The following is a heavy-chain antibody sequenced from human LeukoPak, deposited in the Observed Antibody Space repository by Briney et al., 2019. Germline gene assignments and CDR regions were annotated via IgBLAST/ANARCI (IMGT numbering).Heavy chain of an antibody. CDR1: GGSISSYY. V-gene: IGHV4-39*07. CDR2: IYYSGST. D-gene: IGHD1-26*01. J-gene: IGHJ5*02. CDR3: ARERWELTHWFDP. Sequence: KPSETLSLTCTVSGGSISSYYWSWIRQPPGKGLEWIGSIYYSGSTYHNPSLKSRVTISVDTSKNQFSLKLSSVTAADTAVYYCARERWELTHWFDPWGQGTLVTVSS.